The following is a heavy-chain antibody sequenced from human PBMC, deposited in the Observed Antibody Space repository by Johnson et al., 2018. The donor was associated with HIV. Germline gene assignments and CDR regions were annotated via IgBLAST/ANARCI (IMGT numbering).Heavy chain of an antibody. Sequence: QVQLVESGGGVVQPGRSLRLSCAASGFTFSRYSMHWVRQAPGKGLEWMAIISYDGSNKYYVDSVKGRFTISRDNVKNSVFLLMNSLTVEDTAVYYCARAHLIFPKNPFDIWGQGTMVTVSS. J-gene: IGHJ3*02. CDR2: ISYDGSNK. V-gene: IGHV3-30-3*01. CDR3: ARAHLIFPKNPFDI. CDR1: GFTFSRYS. D-gene: IGHD3-3*02.